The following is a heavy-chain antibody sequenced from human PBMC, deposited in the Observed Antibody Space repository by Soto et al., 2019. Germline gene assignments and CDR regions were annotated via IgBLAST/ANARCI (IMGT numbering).Heavy chain of an antibody. V-gene: IGHV1-2*02. CDR3: ARDISNYMDV. Sequence: ASVKVSCKASGYTFTGYYMHWVRQAPGQGLEWMGWINPNSGGTNYAQKFQGRVTISRDNSKNTLYLQMNSLRAEDTAVYYCARDISNYMDVWGQGTTVTVSS. J-gene: IGHJ6*03. CDR1: GYTFTGYY. CDR2: INPNSGGT. D-gene: IGHD1-20*01.